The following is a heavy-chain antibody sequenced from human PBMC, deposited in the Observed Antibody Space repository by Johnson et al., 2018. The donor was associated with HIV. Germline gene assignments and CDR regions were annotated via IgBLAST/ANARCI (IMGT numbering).Heavy chain of an antibody. D-gene: IGHD6-13*01. CDR3: ARSSSTAAPGRDAFDI. V-gene: IGHV3-13*01. J-gene: IGHJ3*02. CDR2: IGTAGDT. Sequence: VQLVESGGGVVQPGRSLRLSCAASGFTFSSYAIHWVRQATGKGLEWVSAIGTAGDTYYPGSVKGRFTISRENAKNSLYLQMNSLRAGDTAVYYCARSSSTAAPGRDAFDIWGQGTIVTVSS. CDR1: GFTFSSYA.